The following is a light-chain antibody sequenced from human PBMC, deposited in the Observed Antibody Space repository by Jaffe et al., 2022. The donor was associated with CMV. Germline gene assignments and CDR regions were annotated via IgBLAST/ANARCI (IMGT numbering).Light chain of an antibody. V-gene: IGKV3-20*01. J-gene: IGKJ4*01. CDR3: QQYSTSPPLT. Sequence: EIVLTQSPGTLSLSPGEGATLYCRASQSVSNDYLAWYQQKPGQAPRLLIYGASKRATGIPDRFSGFGSGTYFALSISRLEPEDFAVYYCQQYSTSPPLTFGGGTTVDI. CDR1: QSVSNDY. CDR2: GAS.